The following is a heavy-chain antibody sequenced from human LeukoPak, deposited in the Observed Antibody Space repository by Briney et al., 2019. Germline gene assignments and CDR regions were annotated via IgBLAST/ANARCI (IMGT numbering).Heavy chain of an antibody. CDR3: AREWFPDAFDI. D-gene: IGHD3-10*01. Sequence: PSETLSFTCTGSGGSISSSSYYWGWIRQPPEKRLEWIGSIYYSGSTYYHPSLKSRVTISIDTSKNQFSLKLSSVTAADTAVYYCAREWFPDAFDIWGQGTMVTVSS. V-gene: IGHV4-39*07. CDR2: IYYSGST. CDR1: GGSISSSSYY. J-gene: IGHJ3*02.